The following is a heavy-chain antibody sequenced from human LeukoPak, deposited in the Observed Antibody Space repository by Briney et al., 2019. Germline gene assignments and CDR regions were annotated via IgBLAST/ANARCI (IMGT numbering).Heavy chain of an antibody. D-gene: IGHD6-19*01. Sequence: PSETLSLTCAVYVGSFSGYYWSCICEPPGTGLEWSGEINHRGSTNYNPSLKSRVTISVDTSKNQFSLNLSSVTAADTAVYYCARGYGGWYIYFDYWGQGTLVTVSS. CDR3: ARGYGGWYIYFDY. CDR2: INHRGST. V-gene: IGHV4-34*01. CDR1: VGSFSGYY. J-gene: IGHJ4*02.